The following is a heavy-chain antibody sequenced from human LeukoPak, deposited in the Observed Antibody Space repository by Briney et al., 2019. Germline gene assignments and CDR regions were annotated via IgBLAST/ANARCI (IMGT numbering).Heavy chain of an antibody. V-gene: IGHV3-11*01. CDR2: ISSSGSTI. CDR1: GFTFSDYY. J-gene: IGHJ6*02. Sequence: PGGSLRLSCAASGFTFSDYYMSWIRQAPGKGLEWVSYISSSGSTIYYADSVKGRFTIPRDNAKNSLYLQMNSLRAEDTAVYYCAREQWLLSVYYYGMDVWGQGTTVTVSS. D-gene: IGHD5-18*01. CDR3: AREQWLLSVYYYGMDV.